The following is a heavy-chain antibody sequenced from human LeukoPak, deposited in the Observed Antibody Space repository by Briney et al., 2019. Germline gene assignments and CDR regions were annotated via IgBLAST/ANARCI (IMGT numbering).Heavy chain of an antibody. J-gene: IGHJ3*02. Sequence: SETLSLTCAVYGGSFSGYYWSWIRQPPGKGLEWIGEINHSGSTNYNPSLKSRVTISVDTSKNQFSLKLSSVTAADTAVYYCARLSGRYCSSTSCYIIWIAARHGAFDIWGQGTMVTVSS. CDR3: ARLSGRYCSSTSCYIIWIAARHGAFDI. CDR1: GGSFSGYY. V-gene: IGHV4-34*01. CDR2: INHSGST. D-gene: IGHD2-2*02.